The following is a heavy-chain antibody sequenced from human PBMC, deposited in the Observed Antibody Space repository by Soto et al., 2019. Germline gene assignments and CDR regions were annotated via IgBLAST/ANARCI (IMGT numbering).Heavy chain of an antibody. V-gene: IGHV3-33*01. J-gene: IGHJ4*02. D-gene: IGHD3-3*01. CDR2: IWYDGSNK. Sequence: GGSLRLSCAASGFTFSSYGMHWVRQAPGKGLEWVAVIWYDGSNKYYADSVKGRFTISRDNSKNTLYLQMNSLRAEDTAVYYCARSQYYDFWSGYYFPLGYWGQGTLVTVSS. CDR3: ARSQYYDFWSGYYFPLGY. CDR1: GFTFSSYG.